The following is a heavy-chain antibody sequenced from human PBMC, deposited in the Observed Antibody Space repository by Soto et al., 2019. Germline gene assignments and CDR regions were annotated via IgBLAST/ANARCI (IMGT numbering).Heavy chain of an antibody. V-gene: IGHV4-30-4*01. Sequence: KPSETLSLTCTVSGGSISSGDHYWSWIRQPPGKGLEWIAYIYYSGTTYYNPSLKSRVAMSVDTSKNQFSLELSSVTAADTAVYYCASYYDSSGPTYDHWGQGTLVTVSS. CDR2: IYYSGTT. CDR3: ASYYDSSGPTYDH. D-gene: IGHD3-22*01. CDR1: GGSISSGDHY. J-gene: IGHJ4*02.